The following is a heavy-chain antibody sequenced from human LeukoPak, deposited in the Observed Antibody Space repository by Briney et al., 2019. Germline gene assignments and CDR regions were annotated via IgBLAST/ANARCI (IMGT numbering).Heavy chain of an antibody. CDR1: GFTFSDYE. CDR3: AELGITMIGGV. V-gene: IGHV3-48*03. D-gene: IGHD3-10*02. J-gene: IGHJ6*04. CDR2: ISGSGSTI. Sequence: GGSLRLSCAASGFTFSDYEMNWVRQAPGKGLEWISYISGSGSTIYYADPVKGRFTISRDNAKNSLNLQMNSLRAEDTAVYYCAELGITMIGGVWGKGTTVTISS.